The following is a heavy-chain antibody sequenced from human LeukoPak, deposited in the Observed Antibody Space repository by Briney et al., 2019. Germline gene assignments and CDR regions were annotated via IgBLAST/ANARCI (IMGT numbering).Heavy chain of an antibody. CDR1: GFTFSDYA. CDR2: ISHVGGT. V-gene: IGHV3-23*01. Sequence: GGSLRLSCAASGFTFSDYAMSWVRQAPEKGLEWVSTISHVGGTYYADSVRGRFTISRDNSKNTLYLQMNSLRAEDTAVYYCAKEVYYDSSGYFRPNWFDPWGQGTLVTVSS. D-gene: IGHD3-22*01. J-gene: IGHJ5*02. CDR3: AKEVYYDSSGYFRPNWFDP.